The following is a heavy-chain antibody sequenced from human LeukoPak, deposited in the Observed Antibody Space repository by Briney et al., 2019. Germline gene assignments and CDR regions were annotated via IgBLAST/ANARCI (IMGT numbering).Heavy chain of an antibody. CDR2: IYSGGST. D-gene: IGHD6-13*01. Sequence: GGSLRLSCAASGFTFSSYWMHWVRQAPGKGLEWVSVIYSGGSTYYADSVKGRFTISRDNSKNTLYLQMNSLRAEDTAVYYCARAYSSPPYYYYMDVWGKGTTVTVSS. J-gene: IGHJ6*03. V-gene: IGHV3-66*02. CDR3: ARAYSSPPYYYYMDV. CDR1: GFTFSSYW.